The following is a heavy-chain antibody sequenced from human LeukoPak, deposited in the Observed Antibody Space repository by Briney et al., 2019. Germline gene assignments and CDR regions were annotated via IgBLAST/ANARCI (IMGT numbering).Heavy chain of an antibody. Sequence: ASVKVSCKASGGTFSSYAISWVRQAPGQGLEWMGGIIPIFGTANYAQKFQGRVTITADESTSTAYMELSSLRSEDTAVYYCAGGDTAMVDFDYWGQGTLVTVSS. V-gene: IGHV1-69*13. CDR3: AGGDTAMVDFDY. J-gene: IGHJ4*02. CDR1: GGTFSSYA. CDR2: IIPIFGTA. D-gene: IGHD5-18*01.